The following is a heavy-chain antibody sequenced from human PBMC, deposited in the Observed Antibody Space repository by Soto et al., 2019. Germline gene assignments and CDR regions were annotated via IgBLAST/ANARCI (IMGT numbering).Heavy chain of an antibody. CDR2: ISGSGGST. CDR1: GFTFSSYA. V-gene: IGHV3-23*01. J-gene: IGHJ4*02. D-gene: IGHD3-10*01. CDR3: AKLRFGELFGVGPFFDY. Sequence: EVQLLESGGGLIQPGGSLRVSCAASGFTFSSYAMSWVRQAPGKGLEWVSAISGSGGSTYYADSVKGRFTISRDNSKNTLYLQMNRLRAEDTAVYYCAKLRFGELFGVGPFFDYWGQGTLVTVSS.